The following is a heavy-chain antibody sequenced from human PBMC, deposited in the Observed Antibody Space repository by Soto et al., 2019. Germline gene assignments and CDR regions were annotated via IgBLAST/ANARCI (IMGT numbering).Heavy chain of an antibody. V-gene: IGHV3-11*06. Sequence: PGGSLRLSCAASGFTFSDYYMSWIRQAPGKGLEWVSYISSSSSYTNYADSVKGRFTISRDNAKNSPYLQMNSLRAEDTAVYYCARVPMVRGDYYFDYWGQGTLVTVSS. D-gene: IGHD3-10*01. CDR3: ARVPMVRGDYYFDY. J-gene: IGHJ4*02. CDR1: GFTFSDYY. CDR2: ISSSSSYT.